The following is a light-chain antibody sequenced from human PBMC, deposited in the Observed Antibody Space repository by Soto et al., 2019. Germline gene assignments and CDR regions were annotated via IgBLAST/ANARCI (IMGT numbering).Light chain of an antibody. CDR2: AAS. CDR1: QSVTVNS. V-gene: IGKV3-20*01. Sequence: EILLTQSPSTLSLSPGEGVTLSCRASQSVTVNSLAWYQQKPGQAPRLLIYAASTRAAAVPDRFTGSGSGTDFALTISRLESEDFGVYYCQQYGDSPLTSGPGTKVDIK. CDR3: QQYGDSPLT. J-gene: IGKJ3*01.